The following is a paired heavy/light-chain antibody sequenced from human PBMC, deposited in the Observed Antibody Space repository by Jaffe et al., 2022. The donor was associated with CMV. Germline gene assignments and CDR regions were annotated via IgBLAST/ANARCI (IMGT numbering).Heavy chain of an antibody. CDR3: AMSLHRNDFDT. CDR2: IYYSGIT. D-gene: IGHD2-15*01. V-gene: IGHV4-39*01. J-gene: IGHJ3*02. Sequence: QLRLQESGPGLVKPSETLSLTCAVSGGSVSSSDRYWAWIRQSPGKGLEWIGTIYYSGITYYNPSLNRRFTISVDTSRDQFSLKLSSVTAADTAMYYCAMSLHRNDFDTWGQGTMVSVS. CDR1: GGSVSSSDRY.
Light chain of an antibody. V-gene: IGLV1-40*01. J-gene: IGLJ2*01. CDR1: SSNIGAGFD. CDR3: QSFDSSLSDYVV. Sequence: QPVLTQPPSVSGAPGQRVTIACTGTSSNIGAGFDVHWYQQFPGTAPKLLIYGFNKRPSGVPDRFSGSKSGTSASLAITGLQAADEADYYCQSFDSSLSDYVVFGGGTKLTVL. CDR2: GFN.